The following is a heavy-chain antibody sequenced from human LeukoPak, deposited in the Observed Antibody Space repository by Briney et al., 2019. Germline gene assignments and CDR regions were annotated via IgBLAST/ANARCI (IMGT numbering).Heavy chain of an antibody. Sequence: GSSVKVSCKASGGTFSSYAISWVRQAPGQGLEWMGGIIPIFGTANYAQKFQGRVTITADGSTSTAYMELSSLRSEDTAVYFCAREVMVRGGEGFSPTNYYGMDVWGKGTTVTVSS. J-gene: IGHJ6*04. CDR1: GGTFSSYA. V-gene: IGHV1-69*01. CDR3: AREVMVRGGEGFSPTNYYGMDV. D-gene: IGHD3-10*01. CDR2: IIPIFGTA.